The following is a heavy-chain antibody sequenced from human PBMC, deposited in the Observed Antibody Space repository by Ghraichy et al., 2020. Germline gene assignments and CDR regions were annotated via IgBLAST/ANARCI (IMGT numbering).Heavy chain of an antibody. CDR2: IYWRDDK. Sequence: SGPTLVKPTQTLTLTCTFSGFSLSTSGVGVGWIRQPPGKALEWLALIYWRDDKRYSPSLKSRLTITKDTSKNQVVLTMTNMDPVDTATYFCARGTGYCSTPSCYSHGLDVWGQGTTVTVSS. V-gene: IGHV2-5*01. J-gene: IGHJ6*02. CDR3: ARGTGYCSTPSCYSHGLDV. CDR1: GFSLSTSGVG. D-gene: IGHD2-2*01.